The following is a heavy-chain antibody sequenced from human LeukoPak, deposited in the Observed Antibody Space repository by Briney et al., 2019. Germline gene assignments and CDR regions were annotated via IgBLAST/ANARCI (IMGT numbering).Heavy chain of an antibody. J-gene: IGHJ4*02. CDR1: GGSISSYY. CDR3: ARENSGGYRVFDY. CDR2: IYTSGST. Sequence: PSETLSLTCTVSGGSISSYYWSWIRQPAGKGLEWIGRIYTSGSTNYNASLKSRVSMSVDTSKNQFSLKLSSVTAADTAVFYCARENSGGYRVFDYWGQGTLVTVSS. D-gene: IGHD1-26*01. V-gene: IGHV4-4*07.